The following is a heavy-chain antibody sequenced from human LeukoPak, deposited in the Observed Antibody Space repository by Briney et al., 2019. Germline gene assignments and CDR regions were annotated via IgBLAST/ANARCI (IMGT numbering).Heavy chain of an antibody. CDR2: ISGSGGST. CDR1: RFTFSTYG. Sequence: GGSLRLSCAASRFTFSTYGMHWVRQAPGKGLEWVSAISGSGGSTYYADSVKGRFTISRDNSKNTLYLQMNSLRAEDTAVYYCAKVASGSYWDYFDYWGQGTLVTVSS. J-gene: IGHJ4*02. V-gene: IGHV3-23*01. D-gene: IGHD1-26*01. CDR3: AKVASGSYWDYFDY.